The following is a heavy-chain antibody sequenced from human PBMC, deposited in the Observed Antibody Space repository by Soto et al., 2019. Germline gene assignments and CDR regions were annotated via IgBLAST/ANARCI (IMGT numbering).Heavy chain of an antibody. J-gene: IGHJ4*02. V-gene: IGHV3-21*01. CDR1: GFTFSSYS. Sequence: EVQLVESGGGLVKPGGSLRLSCAASGFTFSSYSMNWVRQAPGKGLEWVSSISSSSSYIYYADSVKGRFTISRDNAKNPLYRKMNSLRAEDTAVYYCAGCLRDGYIVDYWGQGTLVTVSS. D-gene: IGHD5-12*01. CDR2: ISSSSSYI. CDR3: AGCLRDGYIVDY.